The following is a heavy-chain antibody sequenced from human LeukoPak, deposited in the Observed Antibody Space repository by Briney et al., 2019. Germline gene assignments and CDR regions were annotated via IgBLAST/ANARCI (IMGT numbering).Heavy chain of an antibody. V-gene: IGHV1-2*06. Sequence: ASVKVSCKASGYTFTCYYMHWVRQAPGQGLEWMGRINPNSGGTNYAQKFQGRVTMTRDTSISTAYIELSRLRSDDTAVYYCATDLLYSSGWYGEFDYWGQGTLVTVSS. CDR3: ATDLLYSSGWYGEFDY. D-gene: IGHD6-19*01. CDR1: GYTFTCYY. J-gene: IGHJ4*02. CDR2: INPNSGGT.